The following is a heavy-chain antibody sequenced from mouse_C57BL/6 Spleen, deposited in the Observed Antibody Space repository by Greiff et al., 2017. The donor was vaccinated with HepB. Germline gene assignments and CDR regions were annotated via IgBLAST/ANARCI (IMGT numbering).Heavy chain of an antibody. CDR3: ARGGYYGSSFLLAY. CDR1: GFTFSDYG. J-gene: IGHJ3*01. D-gene: IGHD1-1*01. CDR2: ISSGSSTI. V-gene: IGHV5-17*01. Sequence: EVKLMESGGGLVKPGGSLKLSCAASGFTFSDYGMHWVRQAPEKGLEWVAYISSGSSTIYYADTVKGRFTISRDNAKNTLFLQMTSLRSEDMAMYYCARGGYYGSSFLLAYWGQGTLVTVSA.